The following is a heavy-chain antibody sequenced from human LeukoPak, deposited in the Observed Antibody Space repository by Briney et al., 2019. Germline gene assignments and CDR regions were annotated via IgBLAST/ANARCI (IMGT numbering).Heavy chain of an antibody. D-gene: IGHD6-13*01. CDR2: ISSSSFKI. Sequence: GGSLRLSCAASEFTFVRYAMNWVRQAPGKELEWVSYISSSSFKIVYADSVKGRLTISRDNSKNSLYLQMYSLRVEDTAVYYCVRDPSYGSSWYYYMDVWGKGTTVTVSS. CDR1: EFTFVRYA. CDR3: VRDPSYGSSWYYYMDV. J-gene: IGHJ6*03. V-gene: IGHV3-48*04.